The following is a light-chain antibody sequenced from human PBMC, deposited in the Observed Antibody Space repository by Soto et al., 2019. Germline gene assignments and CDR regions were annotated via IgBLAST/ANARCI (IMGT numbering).Light chain of an antibody. CDR1: SSDVGGYNY. Sequence: QSALTQPASVSGSPGQSITISCTGTSSDVGGYNYVSWYQQHPGKAPKLMIYDVSNRPSGVSNRFSGSKSGNTASLTISGLQAEAEDAYYCSSYTSSSTRVFGTGTKVTVL. CDR2: DVS. J-gene: IGLJ1*01. V-gene: IGLV2-14*01. CDR3: SSYTSSSTRV.